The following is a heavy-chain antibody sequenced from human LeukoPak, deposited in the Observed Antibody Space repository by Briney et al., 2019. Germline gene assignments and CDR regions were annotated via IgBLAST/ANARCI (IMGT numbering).Heavy chain of an antibody. V-gene: IGHV4-59*11. D-gene: IGHD3/OR15-3a*01. CDR1: GGSISTHY. Sequence: SETLSLICGVSGGSISTHYWSWVRQPPGKALEWIGYINGAYINDAGGTKYTAALESRVNMSADSAKNQLSLKLGYVTAADRAVDHFARDGTGYLHLAFWGQGILVTVSS. CDR2: INGAYINDAGGT. J-gene: IGHJ4*02. CDR3: ARDGTGYLHLAF.